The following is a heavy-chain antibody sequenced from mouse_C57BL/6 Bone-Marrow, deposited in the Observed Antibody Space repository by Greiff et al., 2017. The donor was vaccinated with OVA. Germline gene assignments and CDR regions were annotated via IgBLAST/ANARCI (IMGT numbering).Heavy chain of an antibody. CDR3: ARITTVPY. CDR2: IDPSDSYT. D-gene: IGHD1-1*01. CDR1: GYTFTSYW. V-gene: IGHV1-50*01. Sequence: QVQLQQPGAELVKPGASVKLSCTASGYTFTSYWMQWVKQRPGQGLEWIGEIDPSDSYTNYNQKFKGKATLTVDTSSSTAYMQLRSLTSEDSAVYYCARITTVPYWGQGTTLTVSS. J-gene: IGHJ2*01.